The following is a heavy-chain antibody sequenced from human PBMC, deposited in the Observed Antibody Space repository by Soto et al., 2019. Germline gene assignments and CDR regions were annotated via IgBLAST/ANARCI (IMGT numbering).Heavy chain of an antibody. D-gene: IGHD2-15*01. CDR2: IGPYEGVT. CDR3: ARCYCSVGSCYTCWHFDL. CDR1: GYSFNDYG. V-gene: IGHV1-18*01. J-gene: IGHJ2*01. Sequence: QVQLEQSGAEVKKPGASVRVSCKASGYSFNDYGTSWVRQAPGQGLEWMGWIGPYEGVTNHSQTVQGRVTMTVDTSTTPADMELRSLRSDDTAIYYCARCYCSVGSCYTCWHFDLWGPGTLVTVTA.